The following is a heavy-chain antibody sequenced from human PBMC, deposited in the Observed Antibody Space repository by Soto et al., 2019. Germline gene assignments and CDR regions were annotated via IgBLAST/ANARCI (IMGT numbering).Heavy chain of an antibody. CDR1: GFSFSGYW. CDR2: IKQDGSEK. CDR3: ARDLGVGAAGRGYYYYYGMDV. J-gene: IGHJ6*02. V-gene: IGHV3-7*03. Sequence: EVQLVESGGGLVRPGGSLRLSYVASGFSFSGYWMTWVRQAPGKGLEWVANIKQDGSEKYYVDSVKGRFTISRDNAKRSLYLQMNSLRAEDTALYYCARDLGVGAAGRGYYYYYGMDVWGQGTTVTVSS. D-gene: IGHD6-13*01.